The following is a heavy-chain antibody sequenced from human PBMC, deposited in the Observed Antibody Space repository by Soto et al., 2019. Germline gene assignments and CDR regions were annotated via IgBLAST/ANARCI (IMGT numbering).Heavy chain of an antibody. Sequence: GSTYYTPSLKSRVTISVDTSKNQFSLKLSSVTAADTAVYYCARDSYSGSGSYFDYYYGMDVWGQGTTVTVSS. CDR3: ARDSYSGSGSYFDYYYGMDV. J-gene: IGHJ6*02. CDR2: GST. V-gene: IGHV4-31*02. D-gene: IGHD3-10*01.